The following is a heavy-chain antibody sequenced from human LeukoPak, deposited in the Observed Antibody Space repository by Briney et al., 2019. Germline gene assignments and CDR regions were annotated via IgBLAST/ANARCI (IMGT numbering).Heavy chain of an antibody. CDR2: IKQDGSEK. D-gene: IGHD5-24*01. V-gene: IGHV3-7*05. CDR3: ARASDPWLQLT. J-gene: IGHJ5*02. CDR1: GSTFSNDW. Sequence: PGGSLRLSCAASGSTFSNDWMIWVRQAPGKGLEWVGNIKQDGSEKRYADSVRGRFSISRDNAQTSLYLQMNSLRAEDTAVYYCARASDPWLQLTWGQGTLVTVSS.